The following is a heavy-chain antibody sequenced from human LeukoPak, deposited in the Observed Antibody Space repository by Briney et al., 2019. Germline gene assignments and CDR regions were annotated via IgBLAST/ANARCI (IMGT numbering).Heavy chain of an antibody. V-gene: IGHV3-11*04. Sequence: GGSLRLSCAASGFTFSDYYMTWIRQAPGKGLEWVSYISSSGSTIYYADSVKGRFTISRDNAKNSLYLQMNSLRAEDTAVYYCARIKYSSGWYGGAFDIWGQGTMVTVSS. J-gene: IGHJ3*02. CDR2: ISSSGSTI. CDR1: GFTFSDYY. CDR3: ARIKYSSGWYGGAFDI. D-gene: IGHD6-19*01.